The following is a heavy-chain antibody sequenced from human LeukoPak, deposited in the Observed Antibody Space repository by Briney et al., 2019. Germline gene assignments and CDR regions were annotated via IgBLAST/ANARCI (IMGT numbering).Heavy chain of an antibody. CDR3: ARVILTGYYNSFYYYYYYMDV. CDR1: GGTFSSYA. CDR2: ISAYDGNT. D-gene: IGHD3-9*01. J-gene: IGHJ6*03. V-gene: IGHV1-18*01. Sequence: ASVKVSCKASGGTFSSYAISWVRQAPGQGLEWMGWISAYDGNTNYAQKLQGRVTMTTDTSTSTAYMELRSLRSDDTAVYYCARVILTGYYNSFYYYYYYMDVWGKGTTVTVSS.